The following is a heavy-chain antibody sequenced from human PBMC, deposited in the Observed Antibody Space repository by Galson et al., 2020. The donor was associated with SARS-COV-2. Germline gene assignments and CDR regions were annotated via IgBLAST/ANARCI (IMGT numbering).Heavy chain of an antibody. J-gene: IGHJ4*01. CDR3: TKDWNGPVYN. D-gene: IGHD1-1*01. Sequence: ETSETLSLTCTVSGGSVSSYGYHWGWIRQHPGKGLEWIGYIFYNGNTDYNPSLKSRVSIALDTSKNHFSLKLSSVTPADTAVYYCTKDWNGPVYNWGQGTLFTVSS. V-gene: IGHV4-31*03. CDR2: IFYNGNT. CDR1: GGSVSSYGYH.